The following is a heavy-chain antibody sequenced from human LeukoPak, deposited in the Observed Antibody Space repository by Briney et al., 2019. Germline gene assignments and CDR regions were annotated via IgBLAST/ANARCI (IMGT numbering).Heavy chain of an antibody. CDR3: ARDLYSSSEPYYFDY. CDR1: GLTFSGYD. D-gene: IGHD6-6*01. V-gene: IGHV3-48*01. J-gene: IGHJ4*02. Sequence: PGGSLRLSCAASGLTFSGYDMHWVRQAPGKGLEWVSYISSSSSTIYYADSVKGRFTISRDNAKNSLYLQMNSLRAEDTAVYYCARDLYSSSEPYYFDYWGQGTLVTVSS. CDR2: ISSSSSTI.